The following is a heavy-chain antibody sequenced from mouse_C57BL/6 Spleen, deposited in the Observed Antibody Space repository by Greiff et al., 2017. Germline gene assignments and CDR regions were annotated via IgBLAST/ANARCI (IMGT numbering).Heavy chain of an antibody. V-gene: IGHV3-5*01. CDR2: IYYSGTI. CDR1: GISITTGNYR. CDR3: ARDRPPYAMDY. Sequence: EVKLMESGPGLVKPSQTVFLTCTVTGISITTGNYRWSWIRQFPGNKLEWIGYIYYSGTITYNPSLTSRTTITRDTPKNQFFLEMNSLTAEDTATCYCARDRPPYAMDYWGQGTSVTVSS. J-gene: IGHJ4*01.